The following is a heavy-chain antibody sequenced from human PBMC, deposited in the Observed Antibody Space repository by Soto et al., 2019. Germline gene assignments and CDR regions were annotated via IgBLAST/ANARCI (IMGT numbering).Heavy chain of an antibody. CDR2: VNANGGST. D-gene: IGHD3-10*01. Sequence: QVQLVQSGAEVKQPGASVRLSCKASGYTFISFYMHWVRQAPGQGLEWMGVVNANGGSTNYAQKFQDRVTMSRDTSTGTVYMELNSLRSDDTAVYYCARPTTMIRGGHLRYWGQGTLVTVSS. J-gene: IGHJ4*02. V-gene: IGHV1-46*01. CDR1: GYTFISFY. CDR3: ARPTTMIRGGHLRY.